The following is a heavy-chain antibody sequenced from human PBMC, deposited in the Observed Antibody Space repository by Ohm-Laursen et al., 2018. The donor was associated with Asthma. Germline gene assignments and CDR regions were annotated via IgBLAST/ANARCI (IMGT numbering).Heavy chain of an antibody. Sequence: SFRLSCAASGFPFNTSWMTWVRQVPGKGLEWVANIKPDGTEDAYLDSVRGRFTISKDNAKNSLFLQMNSLRGEDTALYYCARGSGWNALDHWGQGTLVSVSS. CDR3: ARGSGWNALDH. CDR2: IKPDGTED. J-gene: IGHJ4*02. V-gene: IGHV3-7*05. CDR1: GFPFNTSW. D-gene: IGHD1-1*01.